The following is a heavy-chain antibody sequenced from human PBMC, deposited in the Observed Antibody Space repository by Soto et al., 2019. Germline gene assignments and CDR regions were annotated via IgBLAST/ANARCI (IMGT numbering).Heavy chain of an antibody. J-gene: IGHJ4*02. CDR1: GGTFSSYA. CDR2: IIPIFGTA. CDR3: GGGVRDYVWGSYRKNTFDY. Sequence: QVQLVQSGAEVKKPGSSVKVSCKASGGTFSSYAISWVRQAPGQGLEWMGGIIPIFGTANYAQKFQGRVTITADESTSTAYMVLSSLRSEDKAVDYCGGGVRDYVWGSYRKNTFDYWGQGTLVTVSS. D-gene: IGHD3-16*02. V-gene: IGHV1-69*01.